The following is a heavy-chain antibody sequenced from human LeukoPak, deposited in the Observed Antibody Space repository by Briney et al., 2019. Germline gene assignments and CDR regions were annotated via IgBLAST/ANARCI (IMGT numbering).Heavy chain of an antibody. J-gene: IGHJ4*02. V-gene: IGHV4-4*07. CDR3: ARGVGPTTAQSTFDY. Sequence: SETLSLTCTVSGVSISSYYWSWIRQPAGKGLEWIGRIHTSGSTKYNPSLKSRVTMSVDTSKNQFSLKLSSVTAADTAVYYCARGVGPTTAQSTFDYWGQGALVTVSS. D-gene: IGHD1-26*01. CDR2: IHTSGST. CDR1: GVSISSYY.